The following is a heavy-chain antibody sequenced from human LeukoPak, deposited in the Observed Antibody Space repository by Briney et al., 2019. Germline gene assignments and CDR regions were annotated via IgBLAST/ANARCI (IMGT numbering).Heavy chain of an antibody. Sequence: GGSLRLSCAASGFSVSRNYMSWVRQAPGKGLEWLSVIYSGGTTYYADSVKGRFTISRDNSKNTLYLQMNSLRAEDTAVYYCARVYDYGDYFFDYWGQGTLVTVSS. CDR3: ARVYDYGDYFFDY. CDR1: GFSVSRNY. CDR2: IYSGGTT. D-gene: IGHD4-17*01. J-gene: IGHJ4*02. V-gene: IGHV3-53*01.